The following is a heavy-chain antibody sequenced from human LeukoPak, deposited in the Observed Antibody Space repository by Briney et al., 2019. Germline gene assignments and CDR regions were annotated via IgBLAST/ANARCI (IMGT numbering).Heavy chain of an antibody. V-gene: IGHV5-51*01. CDR2: IYPGDSDT. CDR3: ARQHYSSGWYPGYFDY. CDR1: GYSFTSYW. J-gene: IGHJ4*02. D-gene: IGHD6-19*01. Sequence: GESLQISCKGSGYSFTSYWIGWVRHMPGKGLEGKGIIYPGDSDTRYSPSFQGQVTISADKSISTAYLQWSSLKASDTAMYCCARQHYSSGWYPGYFDYWGQGTLATVSS.